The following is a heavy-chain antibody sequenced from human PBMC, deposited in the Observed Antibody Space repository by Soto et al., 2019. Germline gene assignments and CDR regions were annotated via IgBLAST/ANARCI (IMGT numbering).Heavy chain of an antibody. J-gene: IGHJ5*02. CDR1: GFSFSTPGVG. CDR3: XXXXXXXXXDX. Sequence: QITLKESGPPLVKPTQTLTLTCTFSGFSFSTPGVGVGWIRQPPGEALEWLALIYWDDDRRYSPSLRSRLTITKDTSKNQVVXXMTXXXPXXTAXXXXXXXXXXXXXDXWXRGILVTVSS. CDR2: IYWDDDR. V-gene: IGHV2-5*02.